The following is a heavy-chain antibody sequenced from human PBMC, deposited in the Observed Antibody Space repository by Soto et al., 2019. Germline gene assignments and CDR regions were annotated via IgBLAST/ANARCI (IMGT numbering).Heavy chain of an antibody. V-gene: IGHV1-69*13. CDR3: ARDPYPAGYSSGWYD. D-gene: IGHD6-19*01. J-gene: IGHJ4*02. CDR1: GGTFSSYA. Sequence: SVKVSCKASGGTFSSYAISWVRQAPGQGLEWMGGIIPIFGTANYAQKFQGRVTITADESTSTAYIELNSLRSEYTAVYYCARDPYPAGYSSGWYDWGQGTLVTASS. CDR2: IIPIFGTA.